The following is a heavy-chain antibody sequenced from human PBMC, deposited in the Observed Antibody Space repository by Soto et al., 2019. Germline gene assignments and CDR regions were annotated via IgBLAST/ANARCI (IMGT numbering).Heavy chain of an antibody. CDR3: AREDRVISYFDNSDYYRPYYFDS. CDR2: VSFDGSNK. D-gene: IGHD3-22*01. V-gene: IGHV3-30-3*01. Sequence: QVQLVESGGGVVQPGRSLRLSCVASGFTFSTYAMHWVRQAPGKGLEWVTVVSFDGSNKYYADSVQGRFTVSRDNSKNTLYLQMNSLRPEDTAVYYCAREDRVISYFDNSDYYRPYYFDSWGQGTLVTVSS. J-gene: IGHJ4*02. CDR1: GFTFSTYA.